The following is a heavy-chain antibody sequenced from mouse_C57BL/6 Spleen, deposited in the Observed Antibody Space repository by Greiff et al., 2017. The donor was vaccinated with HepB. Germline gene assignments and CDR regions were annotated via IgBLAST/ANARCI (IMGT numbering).Heavy chain of an antibody. V-gene: IGHV2-2*01. CDR3: ARISSFAY. CDR2: IWSGGST. D-gene: IGHD6-2*01. Sequence: VKVVESGPGLVQPSQSLSITCTVSGFSFTSYGVHWVRQSPGKGLEWLGVIWSGGSTDYNAAFISRLSISKDNSKSQVFFKMNSLQADDTAIYYCARISSFAYWGQGTLVTVSA. J-gene: IGHJ3*01. CDR1: GFSFTSYG.